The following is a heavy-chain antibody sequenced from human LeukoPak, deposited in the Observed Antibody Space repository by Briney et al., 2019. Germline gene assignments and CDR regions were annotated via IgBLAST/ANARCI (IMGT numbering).Heavy chain of an antibody. CDR3: ATLTTTRLNYYYYYMDV. Sequence: ASVKVSCKASGYTFTGYYMHWVRQAPGQGLEWMGWINPNSGGTNYAQKFQGRVTMTRDTSISTAYMELSRLRSDDTAVYYCATLTTTRLNYYYYYMDVWGKGTTVTVSS. D-gene: IGHD4-11*01. V-gene: IGHV1-2*02. J-gene: IGHJ6*03. CDR1: GYTFTGYY. CDR2: INPNSGGT.